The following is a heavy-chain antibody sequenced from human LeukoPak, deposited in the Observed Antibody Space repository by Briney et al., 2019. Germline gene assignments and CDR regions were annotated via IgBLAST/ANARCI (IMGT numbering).Heavy chain of an antibody. CDR1: GLSFGDYT. D-gene: IGHD1-26*01. CDR3: ARPSLNSGSYFDY. J-gene: IGHJ4*02. Sequence: GGSLKLSCEASGLSFGDYTMHWVRQAPGKGLEWVSLISRNGAATKYADSVRGRFTVSRDNSKSSLYLQMNSLSTEDTALYYCARPSLNSGSYFDYWGQGILVTVSS. V-gene: IGHV3-43*01. CDR2: ISRNGAAT.